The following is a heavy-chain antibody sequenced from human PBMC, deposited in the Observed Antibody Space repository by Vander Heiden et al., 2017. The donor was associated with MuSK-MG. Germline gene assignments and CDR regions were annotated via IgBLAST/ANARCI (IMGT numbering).Heavy chain of an antibody. Sequence: QLQLQESGPGLVKPSETLSLTCTVAGGSISSSSYYWGWIRQPPGKGLEWIGSIYYSGRTYYNPSLKSRVTISVDTSKNQFSLKLSSVTAADTAVYYCARRYYYDSPPDYWGQGTLVTVSS. J-gene: IGHJ4*02. CDR3: ARRYYYDSPPDY. D-gene: IGHD3-22*01. CDR1: GGSISSSSYY. V-gene: IGHV4-39*01. CDR2: IYYSGRT.